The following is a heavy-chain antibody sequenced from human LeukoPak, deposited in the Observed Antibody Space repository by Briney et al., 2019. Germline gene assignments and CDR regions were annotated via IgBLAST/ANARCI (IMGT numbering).Heavy chain of an antibody. J-gene: IGHJ4*02. Sequence: SGTLSLTCAVSGGSISSSNWWSWVRQPPGKGLEWIGEIYHSGSTNYNPSLKSRVTISVDKSKNQFSLKLSSVTAADTAVYYCAREDDILTGYYFSRRGGFDYWGQGTLVTVPS. CDR1: GGSISSSNW. V-gene: IGHV4-4*02. CDR3: AREDDILTGYYFSRRGGFDY. D-gene: IGHD3-9*01. CDR2: IYHSGST.